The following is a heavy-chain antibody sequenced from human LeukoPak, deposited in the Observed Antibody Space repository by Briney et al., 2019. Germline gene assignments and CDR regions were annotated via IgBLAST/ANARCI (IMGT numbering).Heavy chain of an antibody. Sequence: PGGSLRLSCAASGFTFSSYGMHWVRQAPGKGLEWVAFIRYDGSNKYYADSVKGRFTISRDNSKNTLYVQMNSLRAEDTAVYYCASEVGATGDYWGQGTLVTVSS. CDR2: IRYDGSNK. D-gene: IGHD1-26*01. CDR1: GFTFSSYG. V-gene: IGHV3-30*02. J-gene: IGHJ4*02. CDR3: ASEVGATGDY.